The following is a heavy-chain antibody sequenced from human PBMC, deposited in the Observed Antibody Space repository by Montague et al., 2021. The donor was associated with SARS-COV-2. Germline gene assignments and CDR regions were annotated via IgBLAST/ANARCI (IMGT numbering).Heavy chain of an antibody. CDR2: IYYSGST. Sequence: SETLSLTCTVSGGPISSYYWSWIRQPPGKGLEWIGYIYYSGSTNYNPSLKSRVTISVDTSKNQFSLKLSSVTAADTAVYYCARGREYSSSAGFDYWGQGTLVTVSS. CDR3: ARGREYSSSAGFDY. CDR1: GGPISSYY. D-gene: IGHD6-6*01. J-gene: IGHJ4*02. V-gene: IGHV4-59*01.